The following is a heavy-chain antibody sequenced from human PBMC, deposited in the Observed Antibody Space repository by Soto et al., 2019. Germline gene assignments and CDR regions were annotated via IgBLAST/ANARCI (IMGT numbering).Heavy chain of an antibody. D-gene: IGHD2-15*01. CDR3: ARVGMGVVVAATDYYYYGMDV. CDR2: IIPIFGTA. J-gene: IGHJ6*02. V-gene: IGHV1-69*13. Sequence: ASVKVSCKASGGTFSSYAISWVRQAPGQGLEWMGGIIPIFGTASYAQKFQGRVTITADESTSTAYMELSSLRSEDTAVYYCARVGMGVVVAATDYYYYGMDVWGQGTTVTVSS. CDR1: GGTFSSYA.